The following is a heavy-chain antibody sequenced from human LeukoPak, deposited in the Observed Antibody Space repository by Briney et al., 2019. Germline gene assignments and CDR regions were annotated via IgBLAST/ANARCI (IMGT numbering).Heavy chain of an antibody. CDR2: FDPEDYET. CDR3: ATASPFGPPVVG. D-gene: IGHD2-15*01. J-gene: IGHJ4*02. Sequence: ASVKVSCKVSGHTLTELSMHWVRQAPGKGLEWMGGFDPEDYETMYAQKFQGRLTVTEDTSTDTAYMELNSLRSEDTAVYYCATASPFGPPVVGWGQGTLVTVSS. CDR1: GHTLTELS. V-gene: IGHV1-24*01.